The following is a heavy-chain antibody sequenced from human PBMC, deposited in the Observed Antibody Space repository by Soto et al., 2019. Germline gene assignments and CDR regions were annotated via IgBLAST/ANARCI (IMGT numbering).Heavy chain of an antibody. Sequence: PRESLTNPCRFSGYTWIAWVRQMPGKGLEWMGIIYPGDSDTRYSPSFQGQVTISADKSISTAYLQWSSLKASDTAMYYCARAFDFPYVFDIWGQGTMVTV. J-gene: IGHJ3*02. D-gene: IGHD3-9*01. CDR3: ARAFDFPYVFDI. CDR1: GYTW. V-gene: IGHV5-51*01. CDR2: IYPGDSDT.